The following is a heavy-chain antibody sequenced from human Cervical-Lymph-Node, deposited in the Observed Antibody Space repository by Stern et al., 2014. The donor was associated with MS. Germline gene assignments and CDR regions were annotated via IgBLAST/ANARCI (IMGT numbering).Heavy chain of an antibody. CDR1: GGTFSSYA. Sequence: QVQLVQSGAEVKKPGSSVKVSCKASGGTFSSYAISWVRQAPGQGLEWMGGIIPIFGTANYAQKFQGRVTITADESTSTAYMELSSLRSEDTAVYYCARDVGLQYNNWKKNWFDPWGQGTLVTVSS. CDR3: ARDVGLQYNNWKKNWFDP. J-gene: IGHJ5*02. D-gene: IGHD4-11*01. V-gene: IGHV1-69*01. CDR2: IIPIFGTA.